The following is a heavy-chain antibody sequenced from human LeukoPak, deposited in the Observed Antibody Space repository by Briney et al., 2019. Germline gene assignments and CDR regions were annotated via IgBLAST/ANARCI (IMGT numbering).Heavy chain of an antibody. V-gene: IGHV1-18*01. CDR3: ARDANGVLGDY. Sequence: ASVTVSCTSSGYTFSIYSISWVRQAPGQGLEWMGWISVYSGNTNYAQRFQGRVTMTTDTSTSTAYMELRSLRSDDTAMYYCARDANGVLGDYWGQGTLVTVSS. CDR2: ISVYSGNT. CDR1: GYTFSIYS. J-gene: IGHJ4*02. D-gene: IGHD2-8*01.